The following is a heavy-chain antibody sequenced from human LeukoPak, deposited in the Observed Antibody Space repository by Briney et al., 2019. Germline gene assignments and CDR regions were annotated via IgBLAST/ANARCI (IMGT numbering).Heavy chain of an antibody. CDR2: IYYSGST. V-gene: IGHV4-39*07. CDR1: GGSISSNSYY. Sequence: PSETLSLTCTVSGGSISSNSYYWGWIRQPPGKGLEWIGSIYYSGSTYYNPSLKSRVTISVDTSKNQFSLKLSSVTAADTAVYYCARVVTFGVVIIRAPYGMDVWGQGTTVTVSS. D-gene: IGHD3-3*01. CDR3: ARVVTFGVVIIRAPYGMDV. J-gene: IGHJ6*02.